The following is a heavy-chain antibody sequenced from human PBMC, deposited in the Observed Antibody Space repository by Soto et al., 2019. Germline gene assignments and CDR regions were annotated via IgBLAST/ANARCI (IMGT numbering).Heavy chain of an antibody. J-gene: IGHJ6*02. V-gene: IGHV1-18*01. D-gene: IGHD3-3*01. CDR1: GYAFTSDD. Sequence: SVKFPSKAAGYAFTSDDSGSGRHPPAQGLEGMGWNITHNGNTNYNPTLKGRVTITTDTSTSTAYLELRSLTADDTAVYYCGSYDFWGGYYALTRPYYYYGMDVWGQGTTVTVSS. CDR3: GSYDFWGGYYALTRPYYYYGMDV. CDR2: NITHNGNT.